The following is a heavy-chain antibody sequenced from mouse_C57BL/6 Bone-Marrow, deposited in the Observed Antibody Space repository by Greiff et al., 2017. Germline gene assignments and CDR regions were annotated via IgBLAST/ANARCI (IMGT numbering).Heavy chain of an antibody. V-gene: IGHV5-17*01. Sequence: EVKLLESGGGLVKPGGSLKLSCAASGFTFSDYGMHWVRQAPEKGLEWVAYISSGSSTIYYADTVKGRFTISRDNAKNTLCLQMTSLRSEDTAMDYCARQGYPYAMDYWGQGTSVTVSS. D-gene: IGHD3-1*01. CDR2: ISSGSSTI. CDR1: GFTFSDYG. J-gene: IGHJ4*01. CDR3: ARQGYPYAMDY.